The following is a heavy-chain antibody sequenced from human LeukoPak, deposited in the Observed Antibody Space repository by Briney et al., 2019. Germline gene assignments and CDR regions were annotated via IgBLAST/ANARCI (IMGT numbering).Heavy chain of an antibody. CDR3: ARALDSSSWYVY. CDR2: INPNSGGT. CDR1: GYTFTGYY. J-gene: IGHJ4*02. Sequence: ASVKVSCKASGYTFTGYYMHWVRQAPGQGLEWMGWINPNSGGTNYAQKFQGRVTMTRDTSISTAYMQLSRLRSDDTAVYYCARALDSSSWYVYWGQGTLVTVSS. D-gene: IGHD6-13*01. V-gene: IGHV1-2*02.